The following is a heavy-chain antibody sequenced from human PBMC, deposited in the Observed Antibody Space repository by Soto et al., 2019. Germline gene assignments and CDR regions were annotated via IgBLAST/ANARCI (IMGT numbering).Heavy chain of an antibody. V-gene: IGHV4-34*01. CDR3: ARRRGTKGCSGGSCSPPHYGMDV. D-gene: IGHD2-15*01. CDR1: GGSFSGYY. Sequence: SETLSLTCAVYGGSFSGYYWSWIRQPPGKGLEWIGEINHSGSTNYNPSLKSRVTISVDTSKNQFSLKLSSVTAADTAVYYCARRRGTKGCSGGSCSPPHYGMDVWGQGTTVTVSS. J-gene: IGHJ6*02. CDR2: INHSGST.